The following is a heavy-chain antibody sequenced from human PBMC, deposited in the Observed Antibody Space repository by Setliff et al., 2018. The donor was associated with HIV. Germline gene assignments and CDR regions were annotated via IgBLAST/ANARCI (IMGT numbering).Heavy chain of an antibody. Sequence: ASVKVSCKASGYTFTGYYMHWVRQAPGQGLEWMGWINPNSGGTNYAQKFQGRVTMTRDTSITTDYMELSRLRSDDTAVYYCARDGIAVAGTLPFDYWGQGTLVTVSS. D-gene: IGHD6-19*01. V-gene: IGHV1-2*02. CDR2: INPNSGGT. J-gene: IGHJ4*02. CDR3: ARDGIAVAGTLPFDY. CDR1: GYTFTGYY.